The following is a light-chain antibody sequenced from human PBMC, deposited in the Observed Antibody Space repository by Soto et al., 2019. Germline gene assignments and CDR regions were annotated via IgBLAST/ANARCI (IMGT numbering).Light chain of an antibody. Sequence: DIQMTQSPSSLSASVGDRVTITCRASQSISNYLNWYQQKPGKAPKLLIYAASSLQSGVPSRFSGSGSGTDFTLTISSLQPEDFATYSCQQSYTTLFRVGPGTNVDI. V-gene: IGKV1-39*01. CDR1: QSISNY. CDR3: QQSYTTLFR. J-gene: IGKJ3*01. CDR2: AAS.